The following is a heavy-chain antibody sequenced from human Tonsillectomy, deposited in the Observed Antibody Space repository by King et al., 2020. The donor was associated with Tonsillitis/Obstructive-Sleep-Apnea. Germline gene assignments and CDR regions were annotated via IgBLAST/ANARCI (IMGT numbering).Heavy chain of an antibody. CDR2: IYYSGSA. J-gene: IGHJ3*02. Sequence: MQLQESGPGLVKPSETLSLTCTVSGGSISSYYWSWIRQPPGKGLEWIGYIYYSGSANYNPSLKSRVTMSVDRPKNQFSLKLSSVTAPDTAVYYCARDMVLEAGGDACDIWGQGTMVTVPS. V-gene: IGHV4-59*01. CDR3: ARDMVLEAGGDACDI. CDR1: GGSISSYY. D-gene: IGHD2-8*01.